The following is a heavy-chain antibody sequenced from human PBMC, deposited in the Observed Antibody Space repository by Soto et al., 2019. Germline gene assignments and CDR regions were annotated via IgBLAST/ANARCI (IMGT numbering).Heavy chain of an antibody. V-gene: IGHV3-21*01. J-gene: IGHJ4*02. CDR1: GSSFSSDS. Sequence: GGSLTPSCAASGSSFSSDSMNCVRHAPGKGLEWVSSISSSSSQIYYTDSEKGRFTISRDNAKYSLYLQMNSLRVEDTAVYYCERGCQAGYYDFWSGYYLYYFDYWGQGTLVTVSS. CDR2: ISSSSSQI. CDR3: ERGCQAGYYDFWSGYYLYYFDY. D-gene: IGHD3-3*01.